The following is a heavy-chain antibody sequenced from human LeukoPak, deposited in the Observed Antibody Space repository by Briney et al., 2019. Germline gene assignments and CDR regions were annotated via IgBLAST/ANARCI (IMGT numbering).Heavy chain of an antibody. D-gene: IGHD6-19*01. CDR3: ARVVSSVAGQSFDY. CDR2: IYYSGST. J-gene: IGHJ4*02. Sequence: PSETLSLTCTVSSGSISSYYWSWIRQPPGKGLEWIGYIYYSGSTNYNPPLKSRVTISVDTSKNQFSLKLSSVTAADTAVYYCARVVSSVAGQSFDYWGQGTLVTVSS. CDR1: SGSISSYY. V-gene: IGHV4-59*01.